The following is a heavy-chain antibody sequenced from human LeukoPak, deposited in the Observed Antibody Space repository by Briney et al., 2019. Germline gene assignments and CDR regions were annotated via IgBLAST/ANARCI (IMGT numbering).Heavy chain of an antibody. CDR1: GFTFSGSA. D-gene: IGHD4-17*01. CDR3: TRQGYGDYDGY. V-gene: IGHV3-73*01. J-gene: IGHJ4*02. Sequence: GGSLRLSCADSGFTFSGSAMHWVRQASGKGLEWVGRIRSKANSYATAYAASVKGRFTISRDDSKNTAYLQMNSLKTEYTAVYYCTRQGYGDYDGYWGQGTLVTVSS. CDR2: IRSKANSYAT.